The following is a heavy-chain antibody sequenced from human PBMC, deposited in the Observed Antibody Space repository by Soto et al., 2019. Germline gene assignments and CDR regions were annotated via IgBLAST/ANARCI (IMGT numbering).Heavy chain of an antibody. CDR3: ALSRRFSDILTGYRQTGAFDI. D-gene: IGHD3-9*01. V-gene: IGHV2-5*02. Sequence: QITLKESGPTLVKPTQTITLTCTFSGFSLSTSGVGVGWIRQPPGKALEWLALIYWDDDKRYSPSLKSRLTITKDTSKNPVVLTMTNMDPVDTATYYCALSRRFSDILTGYRQTGAFDIWGQGTMVTVSS. J-gene: IGHJ3*02. CDR1: GFSLSTSGVG. CDR2: IYWDDDK.